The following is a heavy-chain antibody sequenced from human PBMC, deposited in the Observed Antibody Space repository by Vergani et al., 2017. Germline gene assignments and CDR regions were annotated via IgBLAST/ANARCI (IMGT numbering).Heavy chain of an antibody. CDR2: SSGSGSST. Sequence: EVQLLESGGGLVQPGGSLRLPCAASGFTFSSYAMSWVRQAPGKGLEWVSASSGSGSSTYYADSVKGRFTISRGNSKNPLYLQMNSRRAEDTAVYYCAKGPVVPAAISWFDAWGQGTLVTAPS. J-gene: IGHJ5*02. V-gene: IGHV3-23*01. CDR3: AKGPVVPAAISWFDA. CDR1: GFTFSSYA. D-gene: IGHD2-2*01.